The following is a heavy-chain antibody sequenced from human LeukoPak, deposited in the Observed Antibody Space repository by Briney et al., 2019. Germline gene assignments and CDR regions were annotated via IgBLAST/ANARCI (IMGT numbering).Heavy chain of an antibody. Sequence: PGGSLRLSCAASGFTFRSYWMSWVRQAPGKGLEWVALIKQDGGEKYYLDSVKGRFTISRDNTENSLYLQKTRLRAEDTAVYFCAVVSSDYYSNYPFHRWGQGTLVTVSS. V-gene: IGHV3-7*01. J-gene: IGHJ1*01. CDR3: AVVSSDYYSNYPFHR. CDR1: GFTFRSYW. D-gene: IGHD3-3*01. CDR2: IKQDGGEK.